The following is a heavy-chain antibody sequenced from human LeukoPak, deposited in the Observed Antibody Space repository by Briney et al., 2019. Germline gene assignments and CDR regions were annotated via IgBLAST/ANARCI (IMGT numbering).Heavy chain of an antibody. V-gene: IGHV1-2*02. CDR2: INPNSDGT. Sequence: GASVKVSCKASGYTFTGYYLHWVRQAPGQGLEWMGWINPNSDGTNYAQKFQGRVTMTRDTSISAAYMELSSLRSDDAAVYYCARGSSGYGPYYFDYWGQGTLVTVSS. D-gene: IGHD3-22*01. CDR1: GYTFTGYY. CDR3: ARGSSGYGPYYFDY. J-gene: IGHJ4*02.